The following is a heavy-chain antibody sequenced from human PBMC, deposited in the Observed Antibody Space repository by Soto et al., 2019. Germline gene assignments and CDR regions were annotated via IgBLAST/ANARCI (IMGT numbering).Heavy chain of an antibody. V-gene: IGHV4-39*01. D-gene: IGHD6-19*01. CDR1: GGSITRNNHY. CDR3: ARLGSSGWYQGSYFDY. Sequence: QLQLQESGPGLVKPSETLSLTCIVSGGSITRNNHYWGWIRQSPGKGLEWIGSILYSGSPNYNPSLKSRVTLSVETSKNQFALNMSSVTAADPAVYYCARLGSSGWYQGSYFDYWGQGTLVTVSA. CDR2: ILYSGSP. J-gene: IGHJ4*02.